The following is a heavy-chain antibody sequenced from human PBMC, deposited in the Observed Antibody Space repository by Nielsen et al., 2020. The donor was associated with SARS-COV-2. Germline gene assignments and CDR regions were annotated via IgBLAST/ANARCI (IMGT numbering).Heavy chain of an antibody. CDR2: ISSSGSTI. Sequence: GGSLRLSCAASGFTFDFYAMNWVRQAPGKGLEWVSYISSSGSTIYYADSVKGRFTISRDNAKNSLYLQMNSLRAEDTAVYYCARDPSSTPMLGAWFDPWGQGTLVTVSS. CDR1: GFTFDFYA. D-gene: IGHD2-2*01. CDR3: ARDPSSTPMLGAWFDP. V-gene: IGHV3-48*03. J-gene: IGHJ5*02.